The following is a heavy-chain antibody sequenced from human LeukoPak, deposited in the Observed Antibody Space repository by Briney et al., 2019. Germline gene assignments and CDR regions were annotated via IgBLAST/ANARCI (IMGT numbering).Heavy chain of an antibody. D-gene: IGHD3-22*01. CDR2: ISGSAGGT. CDR3: AKDLRPIVVLSSYFSYGMDV. V-gene: IGHV3-23*01. J-gene: IGHJ6*02. CDR1: GFIFRNFA. Sequence: PGGSLRLSCAASGFIFRNFAMSWVRQAPGKGLEWVSTISGSAGGTYYADSVKGRFTTTRDNSKNTLDLQLNSLRAEDTAVYYCAKDLRPIVVLSSYFSYGMDVWGQGTTVTVSS.